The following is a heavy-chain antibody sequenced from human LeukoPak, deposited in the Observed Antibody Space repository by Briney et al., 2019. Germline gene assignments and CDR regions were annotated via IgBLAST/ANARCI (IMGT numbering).Heavy chain of an antibody. J-gene: IGHJ4*02. Sequence: ASVKVSCKVSGYTLTELSMHWVRQAPGKGLEWMGGFDPEDGETIYAQKFQGRVTMTEDTSTDTACMELSSLRSEDTAVYYCATALSIAAPGNYWGQGTLVTVSS. CDR3: ATALSIAAPGNY. CDR2: FDPEDGET. D-gene: IGHD6-6*01. CDR1: GYTLTELS. V-gene: IGHV1-24*01.